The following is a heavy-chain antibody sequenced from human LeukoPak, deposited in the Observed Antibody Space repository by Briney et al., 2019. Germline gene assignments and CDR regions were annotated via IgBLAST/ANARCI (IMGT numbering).Heavy chain of an antibody. CDR3: ARRAVAGMVAFDI. D-gene: IGHD6-19*01. CDR1: GGSISSSSYY. CDR2: IYYSGST. Sequence: SETLSLTCTVSGGSISSSSYYWGWIRQPSGKGLEWIGSIYYSGSTYYNPSLKSRVTISVDTSKNQFSLKLSSVTAADTAVYYCARRAVAGMVAFDIWGQGTMVTVSS. V-gene: IGHV4-39*01. J-gene: IGHJ3*02.